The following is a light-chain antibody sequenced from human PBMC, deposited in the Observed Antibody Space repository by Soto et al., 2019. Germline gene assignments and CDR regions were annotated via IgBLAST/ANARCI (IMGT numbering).Light chain of an antibody. CDR1: SSDVGDYNS. Sequence: QSALTQPRSVSGSPGQSVTISCTGTSSDVGDYNSVSWYQRHPGKAPKLMIYDVSKRPSGVPDRFSGSRSGNTASLTISGLQAEDEADYYCCSYTGSYTVLFGGGTQLTVL. CDR3: CSYTGSYTVL. CDR2: DVS. J-gene: IGLJ2*01. V-gene: IGLV2-11*01.